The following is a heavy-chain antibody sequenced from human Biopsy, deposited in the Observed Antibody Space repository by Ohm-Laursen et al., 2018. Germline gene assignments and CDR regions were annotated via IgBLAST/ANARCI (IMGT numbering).Heavy chain of an antibody. V-gene: IGHV4-34*01. Sequence: SDTLSLTCGVYGESFNGYYWSWIRQTPGKGLEWIGEINHSGRTNYNPSLKSRVTISVDTSKNQFSLKVRSVTAADTAVYYCVRGVDYYDPYHYYALDVWGQGTTVTVSS. CDR1: GESFNGYY. CDR2: INHSGRT. J-gene: IGHJ6*02. CDR3: VRGVDYYDPYHYYALDV. D-gene: IGHD3-22*01.